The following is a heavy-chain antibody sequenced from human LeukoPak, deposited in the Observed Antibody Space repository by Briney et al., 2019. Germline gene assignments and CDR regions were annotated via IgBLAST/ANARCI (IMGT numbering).Heavy chain of an antibody. CDR3: ARTELVWLFDY. J-gene: IGHJ4*02. Sequence: SETLSLTCTVSGGSISSYYWSWIRQPPGKGLEWIGYIYYSGSTNYNPSLKSRVTISVDTSKNQFSLKLSSATAADTAVYYCARTELVWLFDYWGQGTLVTVSS. V-gene: IGHV4-59*01. CDR2: IYYSGST. D-gene: IGHD1-14*01. CDR1: GGSISSYY.